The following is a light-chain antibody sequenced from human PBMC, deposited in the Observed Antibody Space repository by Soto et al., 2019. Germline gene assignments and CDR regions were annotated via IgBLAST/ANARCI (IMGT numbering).Light chain of an antibody. CDR2: GTS. CDR1: ERIYSAY. J-gene: IGKJ5*01. Sequence: EVVLTQSPGTLSLSRGERATLSCRAIERIYSAYLGWYQQKPGQAPRLLIYGTSSRATGIPDRFSGSGSGTDFTLTISGLEPEDFAVYFCQHYDNSLPITFGQGTRLEIK. V-gene: IGKV3-20*01. CDR3: QHYDNSLPIT.